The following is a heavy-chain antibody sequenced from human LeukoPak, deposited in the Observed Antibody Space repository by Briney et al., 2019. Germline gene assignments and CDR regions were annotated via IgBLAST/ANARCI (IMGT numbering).Heavy chain of an antibody. D-gene: IGHD6-6*01. CDR1: GGSFSGYS. CDR3: AVSAAALFDP. Sequence: SETLSLTCAVYGGSFSGYSWSWFRLPPGKGLEWIGEVNHSGSTNYNPSLSLKSRVTISVDTSKNQFSLKLSSVTAADTAVYYCAVSAAALFDPWGQGTLVTVSS. CDR2: VNHSGST. V-gene: IGHV4-34*01. J-gene: IGHJ5*02.